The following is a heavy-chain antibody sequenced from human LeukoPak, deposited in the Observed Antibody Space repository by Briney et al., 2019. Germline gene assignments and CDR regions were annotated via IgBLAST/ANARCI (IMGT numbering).Heavy chain of an antibody. Sequence: GGSLRLSCAASGFTFSNYGMHWVRQAPGKGLEWVAIVSYDGSSKYYADSVKGRSTISRDNSKNTLYLQMNSLRAEDTAPYYCAKDGSSSTSFDYWGQGTLVTVSS. CDR3: AKDGSSSTSFDY. D-gene: IGHD2-2*01. J-gene: IGHJ4*02. V-gene: IGHV3-30*18. CDR2: VSYDGSSK. CDR1: GFTFSNYG.